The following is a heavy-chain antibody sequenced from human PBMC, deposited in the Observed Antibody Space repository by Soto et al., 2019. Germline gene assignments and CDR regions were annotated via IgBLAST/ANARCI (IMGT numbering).Heavy chain of an antibody. J-gene: IGHJ4*02. D-gene: IGHD2-2*01. CDR2: IIPIFGTA. Sequence: ASVKVSCKASGGTFSSYAISWVRQAPGQGLEWMGGIIPIFGTANYAQKFQGRVTITADESTSTAYMELSSLRSEDTAVYYCARAPAYCSGTSCPIDFWGQGTLVTVSS. V-gene: IGHV1-69*13. CDR3: ARAPAYCSGTSCPIDF. CDR1: GGTFSSYA.